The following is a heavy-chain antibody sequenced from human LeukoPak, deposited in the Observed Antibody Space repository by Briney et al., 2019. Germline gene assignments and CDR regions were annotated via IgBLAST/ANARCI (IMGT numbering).Heavy chain of an antibody. J-gene: IGHJ3*01. CDR2: IYASGNT. CDR3: AREYSSSSGKNAFDV. V-gene: IGHV4-4*07. D-gene: IGHD6-6*01. CDR1: GGSISTYY. Sequence: SETLSLTCTVSGGSISTYYWSLIRQPAGKGLEWIGRIYASGNTNYNPSLKSRVTMSLDTSKNQFSLRLASVTAADTAVYYCAREYSSSSGKNAFDVWGQGTMVTVSS.